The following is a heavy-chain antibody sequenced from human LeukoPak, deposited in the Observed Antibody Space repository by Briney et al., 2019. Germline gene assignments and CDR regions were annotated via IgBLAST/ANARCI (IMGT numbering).Heavy chain of an antibody. D-gene: IGHD6-19*01. Sequence: NPSQTLSLTCTVSGGSISSGSYYWSWIRQPAGKGLEWIGRIYTSGSTNYNPSLKSRVTISVDTSKNQFSLKLSSVTAADTAVYYCARDFRIAVAGTSGWRPWFDPWGQGTLVTVSS. V-gene: IGHV4-61*02. CDR1: GGSISSGSYY. CDR2: IYTSGST. J-gene: IGHJ5*02. CDR3: ARDFRIAVAGTSGWRPWFDP.